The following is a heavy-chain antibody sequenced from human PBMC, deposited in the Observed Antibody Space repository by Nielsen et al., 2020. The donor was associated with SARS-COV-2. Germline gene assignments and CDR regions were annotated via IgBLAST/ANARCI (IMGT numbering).Heavy chain of an antibody. CDR1: GFTFSSYG. V-gene: IGHV3-30*18. J-gene: IGHJ4*02. D-gene: IGHD6-19*01. CDR2: ISYDGSNK. CDR3: AKIAVAGTDFDY. Sequence: GGSLRLSCAASGFTFSSYGMHWVRQAPGKGLEWVAVISYDGSNKYYADSVKGRFTISRDNSKNTLYLQMNSLRAEDTAVYYCAKIAVAGTDFDYWGQGTLVTVSS.